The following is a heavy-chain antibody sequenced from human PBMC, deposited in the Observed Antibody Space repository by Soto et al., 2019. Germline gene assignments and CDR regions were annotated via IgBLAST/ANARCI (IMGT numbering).Heavy chain of an antibody. D-gene: IGHD4-17*01. CDR2: LYWDDDK. V-gene: IGHV2-5*02. CDR1: GFSLSTSGVG. Sequence: QITLKESGPTLVKPTQTLTLTCTFSGFSLSTSGVGVGWIRQPPGKALEWLALLYWDDDKRYSPSLKSRLTXTMXTSKNQVVLTMTNMDPVDTATYYCAHRQRTVYFDYWGQGTLVTVSS. CDR3: AHRQRTVYFDY. J-gene: IGHJ4*02.